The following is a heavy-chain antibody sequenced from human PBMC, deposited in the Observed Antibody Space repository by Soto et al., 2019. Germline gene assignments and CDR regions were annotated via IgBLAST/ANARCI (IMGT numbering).Heavy chain of an antibody. CDR3: ARQPWYSSSWDYYYYYGMDV. CDR2: IYYSGST. J-gene: IGHJ6*02. Sequence: SETLSLTCTVSGGSISSSSYYWGWIRQPPGKGLEWIGSIYYSGSTYYNPSLKSRVTISVDTSKNQFSLKLSSVTAADTAVYYCARQPWYSSSWDYYYYYGMDVWGQGTTVTVSS. V-gene: IGHV4-39*01. CDR1: GGSISSSSYY. D-gene: IGHD6-13*01.